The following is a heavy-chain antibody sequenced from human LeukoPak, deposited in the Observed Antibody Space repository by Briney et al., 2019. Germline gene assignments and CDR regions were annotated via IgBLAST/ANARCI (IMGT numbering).Heavy chain of an antibody. CDR2: IYTSGST. D-gene: IGHD3-10*01. CDR3: ARVPRITMVRGVI. V-gene: IGHV4-61*02. CDR1: GGSISSGSYY. Sequence: SETLSLTCTVSGGSISSGSYYWSWIRQPAGKGLEWIGRIYTSGSTNYNPSLKSRVTISVDTSKNQFSLKLSSVTAADTAVYYCARVPRITMVRGVIWGQGTLVTVSS. J-gene: IGHJ4*02.